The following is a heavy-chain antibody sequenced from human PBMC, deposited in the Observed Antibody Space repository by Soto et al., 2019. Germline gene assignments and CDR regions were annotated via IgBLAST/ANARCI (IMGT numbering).Heavy chain of an antibody. CDR2: ISSSGSTI. CDR3: ARDGIDAVFDY. D-gene: IGHD2-21*01. CDR1: GFTFSSYE. V-gene: IGHV3-48*03. J-gene: IGHJ4*02. Sequence: GGSLRLSCAASGFTFSSYEMNWVRQAPGEGLEWVSYISSSGSTIYYADSVKGRFTISRDNAKNSLYLQMNSLRAEDTAVYYCARDGIDAVFDYWVQGTLVTVSS.